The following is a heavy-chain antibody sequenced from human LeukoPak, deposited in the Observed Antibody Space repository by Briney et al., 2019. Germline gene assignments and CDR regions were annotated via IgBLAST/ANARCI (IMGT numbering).Heavy chain of an antibody. Sequence: TGGSLRLSCAASGFTFSSYDMHWVRQATGKGLEWVSAIGTAGDTYYPGSVKGRFTISRENAKNSLYLQMNSLRAGGTAVYYCARGSAVTTPDNWYFDLWGRGTLVTVSS. V-gene: IGHV3-13*01. CDR2: IGTAGDT. J-gene: IGHJ2*01. CDR3: ARGSAVTTPDNWYFDL. D-gene: IGHD4-17*01. CDR1: GFTFSSYD.